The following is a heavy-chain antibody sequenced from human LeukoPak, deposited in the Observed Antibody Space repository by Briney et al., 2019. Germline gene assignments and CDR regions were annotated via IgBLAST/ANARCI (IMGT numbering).Heavy chain of an antibody. V-gene: IGHV3-43*02. CDR2: ISGDGGST. J-gene: IGHJ4*02. D-gene: IGHD5-24*01. Sequence: GGSLRLSCAASGFAFDDYAMHWVRQAPGRGLEWVSLISGDGGSTYYADSVKGRFTISRDNSKNPLYLQMNSLRTEDTALYYCAKDIRGDGYNPRFDYWGQGTLVTVSP. CDR1: GFAFDDYA. CDR3: AKDIRGDGYNPRFDY.